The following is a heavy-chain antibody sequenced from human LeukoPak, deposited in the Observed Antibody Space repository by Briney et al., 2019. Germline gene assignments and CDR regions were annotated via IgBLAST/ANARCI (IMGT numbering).Heavy chain of an antibody. V-gene: IGHV3-30*18. CDR1: GFTFSSYG. D-gene: IGHD3-10*01. J-gene: IGHJ5*02. CDR2: ISYDGSNK. CDR3: AKEGYYYGSGSYYTNWFDP. Sequence: GGSLRLSCAASGFTFSSYGMHWVRQAPGKGLEWVAVISYDGSNKYYADSVKGRFTISRDNSKNTLYLQMNSQRAEDTAVYYCAKEGYYYGSGSYYTNWFDPWGQGTLVTVSS.